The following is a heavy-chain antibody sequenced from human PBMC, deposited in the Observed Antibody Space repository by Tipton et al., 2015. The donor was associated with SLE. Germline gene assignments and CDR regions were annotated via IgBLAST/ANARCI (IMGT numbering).Heavy chain of an antibody. V-gene: IGHV4-34*01. CDR3: ARGLAVAGRHFDY. D-gene: IGHD6-19*01. CDR2: INHSGST. J-gene: IGHJ4*02. CDR1: GFTFSDYY. Sequence: LRLSCAASGFTFSDYYMSWIRQPPGKGLEWIGEINHSGSTNYSPSLKSRVTISVDTSKNQFSLKLSSVTAADTAVYYCARGLAVAGRHFDYWGQGTLVTVSS.